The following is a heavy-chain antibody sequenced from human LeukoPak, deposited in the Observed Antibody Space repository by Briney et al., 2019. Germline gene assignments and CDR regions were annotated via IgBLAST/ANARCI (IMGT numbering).Heavy chain of an antibody. Sequence: SETLSLTCTVSGGSISSSSYYWGWIRQPPGKGLEWIGSIYYSGSTYYNPSLKSRVTISEDTSKNQFSLKLSSVTAADTAVYYCASRVAASGRRDYWGQGTLVTVSS. D-gene: IGHD6-13*01. V-gene: IGHV4-39*01. CDR2: IYYSGST. J-gene: IGHJ4*02. CDR1: GGSISSSSYY. CDR3: ASRVAASGRRDY.